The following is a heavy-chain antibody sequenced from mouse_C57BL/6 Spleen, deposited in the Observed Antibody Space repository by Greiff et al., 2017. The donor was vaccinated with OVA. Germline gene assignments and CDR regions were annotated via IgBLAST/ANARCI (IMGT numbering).Heavy chain of an antibody. Sequence: QVQLQQSGAELVMPGASVKLSCKASGYTFPSYWMHWVKQRPGQGLEWTGEIDPSDSYTNYNQKFKGKSTLTVDKSSSTAYMQLSSLTSEDSAVYYCARIYYYGSSYDWYFDVWGTGTTVTVSS. V-gene: IGHV1-69*01. D-gene: IGHD1-1*01. CDR2: IDPSDSYT. J-gene: IGHJ1*03. CDR3: ARIYYYGSSYDWYFDV. CDR1: GYTFPSYW.